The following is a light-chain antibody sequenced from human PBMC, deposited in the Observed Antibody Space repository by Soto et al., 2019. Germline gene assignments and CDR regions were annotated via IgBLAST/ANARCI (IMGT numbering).Light chain of an antibody. CDR1: QSVCSY. CDR2: GAS. V-gene: IGKV3-15*01. Sequence: IVLTKSPITLTLSPGERATLSCRASQSVCSYLAWYQQKPGQAPRLLISGASTRDTGIPARFSGSGSGTEFTLTIGSLQSEDFAIYYCQQYNGWPPAFGQGTKVDIK. J-gene: IGKJ1*01. CDR3: QQYNGWPPA.